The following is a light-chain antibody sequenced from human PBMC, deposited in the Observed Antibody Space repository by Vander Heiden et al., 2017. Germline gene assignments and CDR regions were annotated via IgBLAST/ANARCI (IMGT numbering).Light chain of an antibody. CDR2: WAS. CDR3: QQYYSTPFT. CDR1: QSVLYSAKNKNY. Sequence: DIVMTQSPDSLAVSLGERATINCKSSQSVLYSAKNKNYLAWYQQKPGQPPKLLIYWASTRESGVPDRFSSSGSGTDFTLTISSLQAEDVAVYYCQQYYSTPFTFGPGTKVDIK. J-gene: IGKJ3*01. V-gene: IGKV4-1*01.